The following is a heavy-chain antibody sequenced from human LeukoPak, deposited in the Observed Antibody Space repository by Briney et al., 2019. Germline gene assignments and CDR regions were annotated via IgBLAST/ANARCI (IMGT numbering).Heavy chain of an antibody. V-gene: IGHV1-18*01. CDR3: ARDRDILGGISCDY. Sequence: ASVKVSCKASGYTFTRNGISWVRQAPGQGLEWMGWISTYSANPIYAQKVQGRVTMTTDTSTSTAYMELRSLRSDDTAVYYCARDRDILGGISCDYWYQVTMLSVHS. CDR1: GYTFTRNG. D-gene: IGHD1-14*01. CDR2: ISTYSANP. J-gene: IGHJ4*02.